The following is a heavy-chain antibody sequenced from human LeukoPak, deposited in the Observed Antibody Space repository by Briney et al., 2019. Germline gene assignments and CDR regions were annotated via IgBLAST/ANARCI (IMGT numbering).Heavy chain of an antibody. CDR2: ISSSSSYI. J-gene: IGHJ6*02. CDR1: GFTFSSYS. D-gene: IGHD3-22*01. Sequence: GGSLRLSCAASGFTFSSYSMNWVRQAPGKGLEWVSSISSSSSYIYYADSVKGRFTISRDNAKNSLYLQMNSLRAEDTAVYYCAGDSYYYDSSGYYYGQPYYYYGMDVWGQGTTVTVSS. V-gene: IGHV3-21*01. CDR3: AGDSYYYDSSGYYYGQPYYYYGMDV.